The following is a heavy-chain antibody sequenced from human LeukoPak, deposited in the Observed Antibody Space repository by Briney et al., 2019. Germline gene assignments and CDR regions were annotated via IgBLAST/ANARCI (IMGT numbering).Heavy chain of an antibody. D-gene: IGHD3-16*01. CDR1: GFTFDDYG. J-gene: IGHJ5*02. CDR3: ARGLGMITFGGVRTRGNWFDP. V-gene: IGHV4-34*01. Sequence: GSLRLSCAASGFTFDDYGMSWIRQPPGKGLEWIGEINHSGSTNYNPSLKSRVTISVDTSKNQFSLKLSSVTAADTAVYFCARGLGMITFGGVRTRGNWFDPWGQGTLVTVSS. CDR2: INHSGST.